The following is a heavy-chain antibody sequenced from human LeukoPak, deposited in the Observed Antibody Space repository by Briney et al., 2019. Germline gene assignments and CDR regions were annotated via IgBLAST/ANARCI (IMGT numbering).Heavy chain of an antibody. CDR1: GFTFDDCG. J-gene: IGHJ4*02. Sequence: GGSLRLSCAASGFTFDDCGMSWVRQPPGKGLEWVSGINWNGGSMDYADSVKGRFTISRDNAKNSLFLQMNSLRAEDTALYFCARVGIYGDYNRYFDYWGQGTLVTVSS. CDR3: ARVGIYGDYNRYFDY. CDR2: INWNGGSM. V-gene: IGHV3-20*04. D-gene: IGHD4-17*01.